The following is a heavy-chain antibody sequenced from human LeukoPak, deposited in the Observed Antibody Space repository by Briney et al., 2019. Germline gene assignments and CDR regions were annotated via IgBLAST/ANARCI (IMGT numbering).Heavy chain of an antibody. V-gene: IGHV4-59*01. CDR1: GGSISSYY. CDR3: ARLSIAVAGSGWFDP. CDR2: IYYSGST. D-gene: IGHD6-19*01. Sequence: SETLSLTCTVSGGSISSYYWSWIRQPPRKGLEWVGYIYYSGSTNYNPSLKSRVTISVDTSKNQFSLKLSSVTAADTAVYYCARLSIAVAGSGWFDPWGQGTLVTVSS. J-gene: IGHJ5*02.